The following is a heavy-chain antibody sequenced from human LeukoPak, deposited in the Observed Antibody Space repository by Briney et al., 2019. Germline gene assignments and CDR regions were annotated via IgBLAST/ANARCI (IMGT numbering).Heavy chain of an antibody. CDR1: GFSFRDYY. CDR3: AFAVREPAY. V-gene: IGHV3-11*04. CDR2: ISASGTDT. D-gene: IGHD3-10*01. Sequence: GGSLRLSCAVSGFSFRDYYMSWIRQAPGKRLEWVSHISASGTDTRYTDSVKGRFTISRDNANNRLFLQMNSLRVDNTAVYYCAFAVREPAYWGQGILVTVSS. J-gene: IGHJ4*02.